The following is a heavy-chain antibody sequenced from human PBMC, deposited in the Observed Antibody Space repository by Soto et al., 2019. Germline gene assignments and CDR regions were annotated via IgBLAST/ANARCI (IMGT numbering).Heavy chain of an antibody. CDR3: AKDLGYSYGHSYYYYGMDV. J-gene: IGHJ6*02. Sequence: GGSLRLSCAASGFTFSSYAMSWVRQAPGKGLEWVSAISGSGGSTYYADSVKGRFTISRDNSKNTLYLQMNSLRAEDTAVYYCAKDLGYSYGHSYYYYGMDVWGQGTTVTVS. CDR1: GFTFSSYA. D-gene: IGHD5-18*01. CDR2: ISGSGGST. V-gene: IGHV3-23*01.